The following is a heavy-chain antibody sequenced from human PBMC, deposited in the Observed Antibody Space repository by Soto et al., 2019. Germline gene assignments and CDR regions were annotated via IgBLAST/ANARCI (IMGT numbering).Heavy chain of an antibody. CDR2: INTDGGSS. D-gene: IGHD2-2*01. J-gene: IGHJ3*02. CDR1: GFTFSGHW. Sequence: QPGGSLRLSCAASGFTFSGHWMHWVRQVPGKGLEWVSRINTDGGSSAYADSVKGRFTISRDNAKNTLYLQVNGLRAEDTAVYYCAREAGYCSRTSCYRRAFDTWGQGTTVTVSS. CDR3: AREAGYCSRTSCYRRAFDT. V-gene: IGHV3-74*03.